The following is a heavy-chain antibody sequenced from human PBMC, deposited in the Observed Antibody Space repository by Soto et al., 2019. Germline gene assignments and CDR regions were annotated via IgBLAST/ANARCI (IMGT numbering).Heavy chain of an antibody. V-gene: IGHV4-30-2*01. J-gene: IGHJ6*02. Sequence: PSETLSLTCAVSGGSISSGGYSWSWIRQPPGKGLEWIGYIYHSGSTYYNPSLKSRVTISVDRSKNQFSLKLSSVTAADTAVYNCARVVLKRTWGGAERRDGMDVWGQGTTVTVSS. CDR2: IYHSGST. CDR3: ARVVLKRTWGGAERRDGMDV. D-gene: IGHD2-21*01. CDR1: GGSISSGGYS.